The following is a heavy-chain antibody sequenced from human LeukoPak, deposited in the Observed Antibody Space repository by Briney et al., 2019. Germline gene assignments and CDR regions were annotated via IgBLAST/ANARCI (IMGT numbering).Heavy chain of an antibody. CDR1: GYTFTSYG. J-gene: IGHJ1*01. V-gene: IGHV1-18*01. CDR3: ARGSGWHGEYFQH. Sequence: ASVKVSCTASGYTFTSYGISWVPQAPGQRLKWRGWISDYNGNTNYAQKLQGRVTMTTDTSTSTAYMELRSLRSDDTAVYYCARGSGWHGEYFQHWGQGTLVTVSS. D-gene: IGHD6-19*01. CDR2: ISDYNGNT.